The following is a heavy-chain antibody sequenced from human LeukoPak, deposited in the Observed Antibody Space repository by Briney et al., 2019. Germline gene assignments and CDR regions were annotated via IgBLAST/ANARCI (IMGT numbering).Heavy chain of an antibody. D-gene: IGHD1-1*01. CDR3: ARGPPRGKYYYMDV. CDR2: IGTASDT. V-gene: IGHV3-13*01. Sequence: GGSLRLSCAASGFTFSSFDMHWVRQPTGQGPERVPTIGTASDTYYPGSVEGRFTLSRDNAKNSLYLQMNSLTAGDTAVYYCARGPPRGKYYYMDVWGKGTTVTVSS. J-gene: IGHJ6*03. CDR1: GFTFSSFD.